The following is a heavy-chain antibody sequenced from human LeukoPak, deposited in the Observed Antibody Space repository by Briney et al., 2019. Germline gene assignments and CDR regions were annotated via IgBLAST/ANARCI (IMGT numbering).Heavy chain of an antibody. J-gene: IGHJ4*02. CDR2: IYYSGST. Sequence: SETLSLTCTVSGGSISSYYWSWIRQPPGKGLEWIGYIYYSGSTDYNPSLKSRVTISVDTSKNQFSLKLSSVTTADTAVYFCARDGGYSYGLWGQGTLVTVSS. CDR1: GGSISSYY. V-gene: IGHV4-59*01. D-gene: IGHD5-18*01. CDR3: ARDGGYSYGL.